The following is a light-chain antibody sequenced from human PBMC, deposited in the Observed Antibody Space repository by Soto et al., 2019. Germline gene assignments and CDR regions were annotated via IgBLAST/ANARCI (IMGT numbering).Light chain of an antibody. Sequence: QSALTQPASVSGSPGQSITISCTGTSSDVGSYNYVSWYQQHPCKAPKLMIYEVSNRPSGVPNRFSGSKSGNTAALTISGLQSEDEANYDCSSYTSISTRVFGGGTQLTVL. CDR3: SSYTSISTRV. CDR2: EVS. J-gene: IGLJ3*02. V-gene: IGLV2-14*01. CDR1: SSDVGSYNY.